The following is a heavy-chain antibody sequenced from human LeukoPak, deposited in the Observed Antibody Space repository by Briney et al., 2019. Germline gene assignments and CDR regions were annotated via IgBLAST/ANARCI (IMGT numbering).Heavy chain of an antibody. V-gene: IGHV4-30-2*01. Sequence: SETLSLTCAVSGGSISSGGYSWSWIRQPPGKGLEWIGYTYHSGSTYYNPSLKSRVTISVDRSKNQFSLKLSSVTAADTAVYYCARVGSGSYYRSFDYWGQGTLVTVSS. CDR3: ARVGSGSYYRSFDY. J-gene: IGHJ4*02. CDR2: TYHSGST. D-gene: IGHD3-10*01. CDR1: GGSISSGGYS.